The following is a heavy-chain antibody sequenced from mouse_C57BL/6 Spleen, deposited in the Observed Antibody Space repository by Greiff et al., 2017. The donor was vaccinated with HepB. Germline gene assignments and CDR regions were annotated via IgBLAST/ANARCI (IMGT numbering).Heavy chain of an antibody. V-gene: IGHV7-3*01. CDR2: IRNKANGYTT. J-gene: IGHJ4*01. CDR1: GFTFTDYY. Sequence: DVHLVESGGGLVQPGGSLSLSCAASGFTFTDYYMSWVRQPPGKALEWLGFIRNKANGYTTEYSASVKGRFTISRDNSQSILYLQMNALRAEDSATYYCARYHYGSSYTYAMDYWGQGTSVTVSS. D-gene: IGHD1-1*01. CDR3: ARYHYGSSYTYAMDY.